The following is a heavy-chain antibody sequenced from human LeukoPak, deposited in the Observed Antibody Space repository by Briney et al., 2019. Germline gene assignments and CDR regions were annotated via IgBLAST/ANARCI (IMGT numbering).Heavy chain of an antibody. D-gene: IGHD3-10*01. V-gene: IGHV3-23*01. Sequence: GGSLRLSCAASGFTFSSYGMSWVRQAPGKGLEWVSVISGSGGRTYYADSVKGRFTISRDNSKNTLYLQMNSLRAEDTAVYYCAKATLVTWFGDAGDYWGQGTLVTVSS. CDR2: ISGSGGRT. CDR1: GFTFSSYG. J-gene: IGHJ4*02. CDR3: AKATLVTWFGDAGDY.